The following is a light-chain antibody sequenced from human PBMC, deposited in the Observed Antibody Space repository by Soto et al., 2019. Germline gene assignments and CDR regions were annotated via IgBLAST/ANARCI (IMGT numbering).Light chain of an antibody. V-gene: IGLV2-23*03. CDR1: SSDVGSYNL. CDR3: CSYAGSSTFSYV. J-gene: IGLJ1*01. Sequence: QSALTQPASVSGSPGQSITTSCTGTSSDVGSYNLVSWYQQHPGKAPKLMIYEGSKRPSGVSNRFSGSKSGNTASLTISGLQAEDEADYFSCSYAGSSTFSYVFGPGTKVTVL. CDR2: EGS.